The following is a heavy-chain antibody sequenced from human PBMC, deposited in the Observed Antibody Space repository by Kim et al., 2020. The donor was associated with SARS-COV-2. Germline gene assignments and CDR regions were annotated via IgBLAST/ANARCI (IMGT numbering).Heavy chain of an antibody. CDR1: EFTFSDYY. D-gene: IGHD6-19*01. CDR2: ISSSGTTI. J-gene: IGHJ4*02. Sequence: GGSLRLSCAASEFTFSDYYMSWIRQAPGKGLEWVSYISSSGTTIYYADSVKGRFTISRDNPKNSLYLQMDFLRVEDTAVYYCARDRVAVSGYVDYWGQGTLVTVSS. V-gene: IGHV3-11*01. CDR3: ARDRVAVSGYVDY.